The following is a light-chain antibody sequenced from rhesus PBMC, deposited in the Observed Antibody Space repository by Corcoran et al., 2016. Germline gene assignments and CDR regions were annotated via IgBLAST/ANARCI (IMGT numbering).Light chain of an antibody. Sequence: QVILTQSPATLSLSPGERATLSCRASQSVSSPLAWYQQKPGQAPRLLIYGASSRATGIPDRFSGRGSGTELTLTISSLEPEDFALYYCQKYSTSPFTFGPGTKLDIK. CDR1: QSVSSP. V-gene: IGKV3-53*01. CDR2: GAS. J-gene: IGKJ3*01. CDR3: QKYSTSPFT.